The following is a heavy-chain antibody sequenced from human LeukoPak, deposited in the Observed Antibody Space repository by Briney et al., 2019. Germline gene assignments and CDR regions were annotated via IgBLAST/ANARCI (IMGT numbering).Heavy chain of an antibody. D-gene: IGHD3-10*01. Sequence: GGSLRLSCAASGFTFSSYAMSWVRQAPGKGLEWVSAISGSGDSTYYADTVKGRFTISRDSSRNTLYLQMNSLRAEDTAVYYCAKDQLAHYYGSGSYYGYWGQGTLVTVSS. CDR1: GFTFSSYA. J-gene: IGHJ4*02. CDR3: AKDQLAHYYGSGSYYGY. V-gene: IGHV3-23*01. CDR2: ISGSGDST.